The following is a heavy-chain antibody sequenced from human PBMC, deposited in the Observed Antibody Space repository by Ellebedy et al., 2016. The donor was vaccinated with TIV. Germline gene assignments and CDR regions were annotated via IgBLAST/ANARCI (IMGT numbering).Heavy chain of an antibody. J-gene: IGHJ2*01. D-gene: IGHD2-15*01. Sequence: GESLKISXAASGFTFSSYSMNWVRQAPGKGLEWISYISSSSSTIFDADSVKGRFTISRDNAKNSLYLQMNSLRAEDTAVYYCARDGARTGHRGFDLWGRGTLVTVSS. V-gene: IGHV3-48*01. CDR1: GFTFSSYS. CDR3: ARDGARTGHRGFDL. CDR2: ISSSSSTI.